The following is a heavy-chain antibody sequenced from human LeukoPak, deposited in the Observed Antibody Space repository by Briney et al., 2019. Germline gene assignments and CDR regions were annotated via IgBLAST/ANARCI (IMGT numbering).Heavy chain of an antibody. CDR3: ARPGSGWSLDY. Sequence: PSETLSLTCTVSGDSISSSSYPWGWIRQPPGKGLEWIGSIYYSGITYYNPSLKSRVTISVDTSKNQFSLKVRSVTAADTAVCYCARPGSGWSLDYWGQGTLVTVSS. CDR1: GDSISSSSYP. D-gene: IGHD6-19*01. V-gene: IGHV4-39*01. CDR2: IYYSGIT. J-gene: IGHJ4*02.